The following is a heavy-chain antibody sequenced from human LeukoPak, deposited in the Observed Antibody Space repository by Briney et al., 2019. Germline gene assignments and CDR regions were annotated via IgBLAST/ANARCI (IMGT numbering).Heavy chain of an antibody. J-gene: IGHJ4*02. CDR2: VYFNGDT. Sequence: SETLSLTCSLSSGSLSSYYWTWLRQPPGKTLQWIGNVYFNGDTNFNPSLKSRVTISVDTSNNQFSLKLTSVTAADTAVYYCARQFGLMRSYRHLDHWGPGILVTVSA. V-gene: IGHV4-59*08. CDR1: SGSLSSYY. D-gene: IGHD3/OR15-3a*01. CDR3: ARQFGLMRSYRHLDH.